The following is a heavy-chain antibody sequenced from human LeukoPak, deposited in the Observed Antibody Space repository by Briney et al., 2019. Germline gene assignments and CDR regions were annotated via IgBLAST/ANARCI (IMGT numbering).Heavy chain of an antibody. CDR1: GGSISSYY. J-gene: IGHJ3*02. Sequence: SETLSLTCTVSGGSISSYYWSWIRQPPGKGLEWIGYIYYSGSTNYNPSLKSRVTISVDTSKNQFSLKLSSVTAADTAVYYCARQSSRIAAAVIWGQGTMVTVSS. CDR2: IYYSGST. D-gene: IGHD6-13*01. CDR3: ARQSSRIAAAVI. V-gene: IGHV4-59*01.